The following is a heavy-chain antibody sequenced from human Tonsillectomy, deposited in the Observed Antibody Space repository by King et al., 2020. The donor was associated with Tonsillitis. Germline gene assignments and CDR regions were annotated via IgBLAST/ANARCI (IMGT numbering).Heavy chain of an antibody. Sequence: VQLVESGAEVRKPGASVKVSCKASGYTFNSYDINWVRQAAGQGLEWMGWMNPNSANTGYAQKFQGRVSLSRNTSIRTAYMELSSLRSEDTAVYYCARTMLKYSSSSVRRYNYYGMDVWGQGTTVTVSS. CDR1: GYTFNSYD. CDR3: ARTMLKYSSSSVRRYNYYGMDV. V-gene: IGHV1-8*01. CDR2: MNPNSANT. J-gene: IGHJ6*02. D-gene: IGHD6-6*01.